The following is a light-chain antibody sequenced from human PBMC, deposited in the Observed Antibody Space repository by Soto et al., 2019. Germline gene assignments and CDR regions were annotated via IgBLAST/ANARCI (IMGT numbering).Light chain of an antibody. CDR3: QQYNNWPPWT. J-gene: IGKJ1*01. CDR1: QSVSSAN. Sequence: EIVLTQSPGTLSLSPGERATLSCRAIQSVSSANFAWYQQKPGQAPRLLIYGASSRATGIPARFSGSGSGTEFTLTISSLQSEDFAVYYCQQYNNWPPWTFGQGTKVDNK. CDR2: GAS. V-gene: IGKV3D-15*01.